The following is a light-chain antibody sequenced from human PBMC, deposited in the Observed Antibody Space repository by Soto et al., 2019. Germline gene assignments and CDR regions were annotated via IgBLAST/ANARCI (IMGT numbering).Light chain of an antibody. Sequence: DIQMTQFPSTLSAYVGDRGTITCRASQSISSWLAWYQQKPGKAPKLLIYKASTLETGVPSRFSGSGSGTEFTLSISSLQPDDFGTYYCQEYNAYSMTFGQGTRLEIK. CDR1: QSISSW. CDR3: QEYNAYSMT. CDR2: KAS. J-gene: IGKJ5*01. V-gene: IGKV1-5*03.